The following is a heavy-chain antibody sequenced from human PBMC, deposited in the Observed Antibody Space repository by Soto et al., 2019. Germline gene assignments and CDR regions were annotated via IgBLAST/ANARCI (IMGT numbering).Heavy chain of an antibody. CDR1: GYTFTSYD. Sequence: QVQLVQSGAEVKKPGASVKVSCKASGYTFTSYDINWVRQATGQGLEWMGWMNPNSGNTGYAQKFQGRVTMTRTTSISTAYMELSSLRSEDTAVYYCARVRRLYPGFDPWGQGTLVTVSS. CDR2: MNPNSGNT. CDR3: ARVRRLYPGFDP. D-gene: IGHD2-2*02. J-gene: IGHJ5*02. V-gene: IGHV1-8*01.